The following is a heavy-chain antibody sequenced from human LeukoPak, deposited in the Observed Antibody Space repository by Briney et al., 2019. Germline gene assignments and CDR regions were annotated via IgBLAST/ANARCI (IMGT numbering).Heavy chain of an antibody. CDR1: GGSFSGYY. CDR3: ARSGGSSWYLRGLYYFDY. J-gene: IGHJ4*02. D-gene: IGHD6-13*01. CDR2: INHSGST. V-gene: IGHV4-34*01. Sequence: PSETLSLTCAVYGGSFSGYYWSWIRQPPGKGLEWIGEINHSGSTNYNPSLKSRVTISVDTSKNQFSLKLSSVTAADTAVYYCARSGGSSWYLRGLYYFDYWGQGTLVTVSS.